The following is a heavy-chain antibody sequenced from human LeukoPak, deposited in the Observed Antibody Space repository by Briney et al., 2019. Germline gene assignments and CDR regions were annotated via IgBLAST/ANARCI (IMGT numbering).Heavy chain of an antibody. J-gene: IGHJ4*02. D-gene: IGHD3-16*02. CDR3: ARDSYDYVWGSYRFDY. CDR2: ISWNSGSI. Sequence: GGSLRLSCAASGFTFDDYAMHWVRQAPGKGLEWVSGISWNSGSIGYADSVMGRFTISRDNSKNTLYLQMNSLRAEDTAVYYCARDSYDYVWGSYRFDYWGQGTLVTVSS. CDR1: GFTFDDYA. V-gene: IGHV3-9*01.